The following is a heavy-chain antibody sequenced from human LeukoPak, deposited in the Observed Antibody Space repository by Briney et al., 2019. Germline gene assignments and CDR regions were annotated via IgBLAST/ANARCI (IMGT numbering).Heavy chain of an antibody. Sequence: SGGSLRLSCAASGFSFSSYGMHWVRQAPGKGLVWLAFIRDDGSNKYYADSVKGRFTIFRDNSKNTLYLQMNSLRTEDTAVYYCASHYLTTGSNPQPDCWGQGTLVTVSS. CDR1: GFSFSSYG. D-gene: IGHD4-11*01. CDR3: ASHYLTTGSNPQPDC. CDR2: IRDDGSNK. V-gene: IGHV3-30*02. J-gene: IGHJ4*02.